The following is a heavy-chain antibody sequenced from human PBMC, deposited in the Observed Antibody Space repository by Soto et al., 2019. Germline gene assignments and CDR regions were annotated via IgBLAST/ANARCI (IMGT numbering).Heavy chain of an antibody. V-gene: IGHV3-7*02. CDR1: GFGYSNYW. CDR2: IKQDGSEK. D-gene: IGHD3-10*01. J-gene: IGHJ4*02. Sequence: EVRLVESGGGLVQAGGSLRLSCAASGFGYSNYWMTWFRQAPGRGLEWVANIKQDGSEKYYVDSVKGRFAISRDNAKNSLFLQMDSPREEDTDVCFCRKSYGSGDLPPRWGQGTLVPVSS. CDR3: RKSYGSGDLPPR.